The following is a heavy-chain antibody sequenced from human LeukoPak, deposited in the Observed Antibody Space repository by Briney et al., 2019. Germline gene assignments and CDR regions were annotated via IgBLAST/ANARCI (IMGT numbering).Heavy chain of an antibody. CDR3: ARLVSTIDF. Sequence: PGXXLRLSCAASGFTFSNYIMNWVRQAPGKGLDWVSSISSSSSYIYYADSVKGRFTISRDNAKNALYLQMNSLRAEDTAVYYCARLVSTIDFWGQGTLVTVSS. V-gene: IGHV3-21*01. D-gene: IGHD5/OR15-5a*01. J-gene: IGHJ4*02. CDR1: GFTFSNYI. CDR2: ISSSSSYI.